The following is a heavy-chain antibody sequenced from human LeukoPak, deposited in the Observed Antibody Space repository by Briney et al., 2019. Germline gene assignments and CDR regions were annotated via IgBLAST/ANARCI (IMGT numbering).Heavy chain of an antibody. CDR3: ARVLYYGSGSGFDY. V-gene: IGHV4-39*01. J-gene: IGHJ4*02. D-gene: IGHD3-10*01. Sequence: KPSETLSLTCTVSGGSIRSSYYYWGWIRQPPGKGLEWIGSIYDSGSTYYNPSLKSRVTISVDTSKNQFSLKLNSVTAADTAVYYCARVLYYGSGSGFDYWGQGTLVTVSS. CDR1: GGSIRSSYYY. CDR2: IYDSGST.